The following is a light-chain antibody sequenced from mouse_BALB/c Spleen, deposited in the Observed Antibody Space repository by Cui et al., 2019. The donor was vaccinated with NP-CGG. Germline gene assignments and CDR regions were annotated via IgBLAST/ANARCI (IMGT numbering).Light chain of an antibody. V-gene: IGLV1*01. CDR3: ALWYSNHWV. Sequence: QDVVTQESALTTSPGETVTLTCRSSTGAVTTSNYANWVQEKPDHLFTGLIGGTNNRAPGIPARFSGSLIGDKAALTITGAQTEDEAIYFCALWYSNHWVFGGGTILTVL. J-gene: IGLJ1*01. CDR2: GTN. CDR1: TGAVTTSNY.